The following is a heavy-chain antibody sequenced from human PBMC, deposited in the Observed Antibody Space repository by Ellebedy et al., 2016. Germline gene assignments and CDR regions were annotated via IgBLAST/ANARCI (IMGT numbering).Heavy chain of an antibody. V-gene: IGHV3-21*04. Sequence: GESLKISCAASGFTVRSNYMSWVRQAPGKGLEWVSSISSSSIYIYYADSVKGRFTISRDNAKNSLYLQMNSLRAEDTAVYYCARSPPSGYYYYYGMDVWGQGTTVTVSS. J-gene: IGHJ6*02. CDR2: ISSSSIYI. CDR1: GFTVRSNY. CDR3: ARSPPSGYYYYYGMDV.